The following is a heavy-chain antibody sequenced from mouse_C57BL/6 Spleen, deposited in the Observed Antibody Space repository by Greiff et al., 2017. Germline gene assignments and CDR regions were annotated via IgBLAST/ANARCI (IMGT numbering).Heavy chain of an antibody. V-gene: IGHV5-16*01. D-gene: IGHD1-1*01. CDR3: AREEDGSSPFAY. CDR2: INYDGSST. J-gene: IGHJ3*01. CDR1: GFTFSDYY. Sequence: EVKLMESEGGLVQPGSSMKLSCTASGFTFSDYYMAWVRQVPEKGLEWVANINYDGSSTYYLDSLKSRFIISRDNAKNILYLQMSSLKSEDTATYYCAREEDGSSPFAYWGQGTLVTVSA.